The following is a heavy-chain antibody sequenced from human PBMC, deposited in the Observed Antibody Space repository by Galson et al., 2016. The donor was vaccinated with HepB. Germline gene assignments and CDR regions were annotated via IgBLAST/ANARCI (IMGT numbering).Heavy chain of an antibody. CDR2: ITADGRTT. V-gene: IGHV3-74*01. CDR3: ARGGRYYDSTTYHETFNI. CDR1: GLSISGHW. D-gene: IGHD3-22*01. J-gene: IGHJ3*02. Sequence: SLRLSCAASGLSISGHWMHWVRQPPGKGLVWVSRITADGRTTAYADSVKGRFTISRDNAKNTLYLQMDSLRDEDTAVYFCARGGRYYDSTTYHETFNIWGQGTMVTVSS.